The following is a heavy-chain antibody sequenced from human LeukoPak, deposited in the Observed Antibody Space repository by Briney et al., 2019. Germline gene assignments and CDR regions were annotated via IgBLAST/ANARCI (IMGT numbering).Heavy chain of an antibody. J-gene: IGHJ4*02. Sequence: PGGSLRLSCAASGFTFSSSGMHWVRQAPGKGLEWVAFIRYDGSNKYYADSVKGRFTISRDNSKSTLYLQMKSLRAEDTAVYYCARTRGIVVVPAARFDYWGQGTLVTVSS. CDR3: ARTRGIVVVPAARFDY. CDR2: IRYDGSNK. CDR1: GFTFSSSG. V-gene: IGHV3-30*02. D-gene: IGHD2-2*01.